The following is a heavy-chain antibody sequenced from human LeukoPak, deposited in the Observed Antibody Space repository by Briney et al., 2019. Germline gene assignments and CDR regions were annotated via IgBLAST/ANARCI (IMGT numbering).Heavy chain of an antibody. CDR1: GGSFSGYY. D-gene: IGHD3-10*01. Sequence: PSETLSLTCAVYGGSFSGYYWSWIRQPPGKGLEWIGYIYYSGSTNYNPSLKSRVTISVDTSKNQFSLKLSSVTAADTAVYYCARGPRFMVRENPKYFQYWGQGTLVTVSS. V-gene: IGHV4-59*08. J-gene: IGHJ1*01. CDR2: IYYSGST. CDR3: ARGPRFMVRENPKYFQY.